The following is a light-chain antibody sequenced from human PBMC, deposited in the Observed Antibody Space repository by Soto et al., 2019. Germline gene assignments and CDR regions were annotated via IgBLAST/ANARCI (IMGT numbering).Light chain of an antibody. J-gene: IGKJ4*01. CDR2: AAS. V-gene: IGKV1-9*01. Sequence: DIQLTQSPSFLSASVGDRVTITCRASQGISSYLAWYQQKPGNAPKLLIYAASTLQSGVPPRFSGSGSGTEFTLTISSLQPEDFATYYRQQYGSSPRTFGGGTNVDIK. CDR3: QQYGSSPRT. CDR1: QGISSY.